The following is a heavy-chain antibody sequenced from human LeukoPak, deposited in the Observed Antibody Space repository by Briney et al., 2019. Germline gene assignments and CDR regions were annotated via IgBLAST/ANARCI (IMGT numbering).Heavy chain of an antibody. J-gene: IGHJ2*01. V-gene: IGHV3-23*01. CDR1: GFTFSSYA. D-gene: IGHD2-2*01. Sequence: QRGGSLSLSCAASGFTFSSYAMSWVRQAPGKGLEWVSAISGSGGNTYYADSVRGRFTISRDISKNTLFLQMNSLRAEDTAVYYCAKGYCSSTSCSLGWYFDLWGRGTLVTVSS. CDR3: AKGYCSSTSCSLGWYFDL. CDR2: ISGSGGNT.